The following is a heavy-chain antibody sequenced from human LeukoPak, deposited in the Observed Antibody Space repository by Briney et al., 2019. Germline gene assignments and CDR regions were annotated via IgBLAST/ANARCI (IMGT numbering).Heavy chain of an antibody. V-gene: IGHV3-7*01. CDR3: ARDRWGYSYGGD. CDR2: IKQDGSEK. J-gene: IGHJ4*02. D-gene: IGHD5-18*01. CDR1: GFTFSTYW. Sequence: GGSLRLSCAASGFTFSTYWMSWVRQAPGKGLEWVANIKQDGSEKFYVDSVKGRFTISRDNAKYSLYLQMNSLRAEDTAVYYCARDRWGYSYGGDWGQGTLVTVSS.